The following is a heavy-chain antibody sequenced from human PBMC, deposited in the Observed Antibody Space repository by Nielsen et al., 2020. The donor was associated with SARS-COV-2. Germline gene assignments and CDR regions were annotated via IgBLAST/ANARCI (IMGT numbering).Heavy chain of an antibody. J-gene: IGHJ6*03. CDR1: GFTFSSYW. CDR2: IKQDGSEK. D-gene: IGHD5-24*01. CDR3: AKDRGDGYPGYYMDV. V-gene: IGHV3-7*05. Sequence: GGSLRLSCAASGFTFSSYWMSWVRQAPGKGLEWVANIKQDGSEKYYGDSVKGRFTISRDNAKNSLYLQMNSLRAEDTALYYCAKDRGDGYPGYYMDVWGKGTTVTVSS.